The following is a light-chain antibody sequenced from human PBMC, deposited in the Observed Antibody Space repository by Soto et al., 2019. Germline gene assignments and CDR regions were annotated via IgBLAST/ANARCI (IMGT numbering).Light chain of an antibody. CDR2: EVS. J-gene: IGLJ1*01. CDR1: SSDVGGYNY. V-gene: IGLV2-8*01. CDR3: SSYAGSNNLV. Sequence: QSALTQPPSASGSPGQSVTISCTGTSSDVGGYNYVSWYQHHPGKAPKLKIYEVSKRPSGVPDRFSGSKSGNTASLTVSGLQAEDEADYDCSSYAGSNNLVFGTGTKLTVL.